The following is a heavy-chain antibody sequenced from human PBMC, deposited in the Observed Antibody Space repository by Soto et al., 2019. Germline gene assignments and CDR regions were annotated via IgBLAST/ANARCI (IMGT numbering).Heavy chain of an antibody. J-gene: IGHJ5*02. V-gene: IGHV3-30*18. CDR3: AKDFGAWSDS. CDR1: GFAFSTYG. CDR2: ISYDGTDK. D-gene: IGHD6-19*01. Sequence: QVHLVESGGGVVQPGRSLTLSCVGSGFAFSTYGMHWVRQAPAKGLEWVALISYDGTDKYYADSVKGRFSISRDNSKQTRSLQMDSLRPEDTAVYYCAKDFGAWSDSWGQGTLVNVSS.